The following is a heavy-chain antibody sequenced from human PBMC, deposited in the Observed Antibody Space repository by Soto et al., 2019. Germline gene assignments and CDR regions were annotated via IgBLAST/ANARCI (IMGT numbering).Heavy chain of an antibody. CDR2: ISSNGGST. Sequence: GGSLRLSCSASGFTFSSYAMHWVRQAPGKGLEYVSAISSNGGSTYYADSVKGRFTISRDNSKNTLYLQMSSLRAEDTAVYYCVKSPIYSSGWYQFDYWGQATLVTVSS. CDR1: GFTFSSYA. J-gene: IGHJ4*02. D-gene: IGHD6-19*01. V-gene: IGHV3-64D*06. CDR3: VKSPIYSSGWYQFDY.